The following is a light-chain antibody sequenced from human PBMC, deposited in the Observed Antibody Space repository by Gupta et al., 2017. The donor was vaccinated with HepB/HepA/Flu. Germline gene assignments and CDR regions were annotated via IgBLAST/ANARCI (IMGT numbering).Light chain of an antibody. J-gene: IGLJ2*01. CDR1: RLGDKY. V-gene: IGLV3-1*01. CDR2: QDN. Sequence: SYELTPPPSVSVSPGQTASITCSGDRLGDKYVCWYQQKPGQSPVLVMFQDNKRPSGSPERCPGSNSGNTATLTISGTQARDEADYYCQVWDISTMVFGGGTKLTVL. CDR3: QVWDISTMV.